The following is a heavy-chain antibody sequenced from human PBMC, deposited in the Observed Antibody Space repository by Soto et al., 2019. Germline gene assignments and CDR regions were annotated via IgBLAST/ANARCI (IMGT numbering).Heavy chain of an antibody. Sequence: PGGSLRLSCAASGFTFSSYAMSWVRQAPGKGLEWVSAISGSGGSTYYADSVKGRFTISRDNSKNTLYLQMNSLRAEDTAVYYCAKDPGVDIVDTGWWGHYFDYWGQGTLVTVSS. CDR1: GFTFSSYA. CDR2: ISGSGGST. V-gene: IGHV3-23*01. J-gene: IGHJ4*02. CDR3: AKDPGVDIVDTGWWGHYFDY. D-gene: IGHD5-12*01.